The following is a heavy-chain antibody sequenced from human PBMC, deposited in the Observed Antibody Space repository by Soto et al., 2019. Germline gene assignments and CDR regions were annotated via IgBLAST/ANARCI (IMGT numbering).Heavy chain of an antibody. CDR2: ISGHNGHT. CDR1: GYNFTTYV. Sequence: QVQLVQSGAEVKKPGASVKVSCKTSGYNFTTYVVSWVRQAPGQGLEWMGWISGHNGHTNYAQTFQGRVTMTTDTAATTANMELRSLRSDDTAVYYCARYQPYSTGYYCFDHWGQGTLAIVTS. CDR3: ARYQPYSTGYYCFDH. J-gene: IGHJ4*02. V-gene: IGHV1-18*01. D-gene: IGHD6-19*01.